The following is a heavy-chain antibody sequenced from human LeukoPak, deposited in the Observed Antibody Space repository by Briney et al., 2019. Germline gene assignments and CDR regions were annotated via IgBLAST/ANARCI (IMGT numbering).Heavy chain of an antibody. D-gene: IGHD3-22*01. CDR1: GFTFSSYA. CDR3: AREATYYYDSSGYYFDY. CDR2: ISYDGSNK. J-gene: IGHJ4*02. Sequence: GGSLRLSCAASGFTFSSYAMHWVRQAPGKGLEWVAVISYDGSNKYYADSVKGRFTISRDNSKNTLYLQMNSLSAEDTAVYYCAREATYYYDSSGYYFDYWGQGTLVTVSS. V-gene: IGHV3-30*04.